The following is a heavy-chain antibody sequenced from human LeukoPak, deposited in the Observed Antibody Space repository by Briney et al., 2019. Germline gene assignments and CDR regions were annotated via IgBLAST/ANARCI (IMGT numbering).Heavy chain of an antibody. J-gene: IGHJ6*02. CDR2: IYAGDSDT. V-gene: IGHV5-51*01. CDR3: ARLHTMDV. CDR1: GYSFTSYW. Sequence: GESLKISFKASGYSFTSYWIAWVRQMPGKGLEWMGIIYAGDSDTRYSPSFQGQVTISVDKSISTAYLQWGSLKASDTAMYYCARLHTMDVWGQGTTVTVSS.